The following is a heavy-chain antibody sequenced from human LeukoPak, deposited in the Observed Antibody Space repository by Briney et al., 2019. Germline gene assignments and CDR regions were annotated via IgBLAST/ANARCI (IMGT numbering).Heavy chain of an antibody. D-gene: IGHD6-19*01. CDR3: AKAGMGGWYGSYFDY. Sequence: GGSLRLSCAASGFTFDDYAMHWVRQAPGKGLEWVSLISWDGGSTYYADSVKGRFTISRDNSKNSLYLQMNSLRAEDTALYYCAKAGMGGWYGSYFDYWGQGTLVTVSP. CDR1: GFTFDDYA. V-gene: IGHV3-43D*04. J-gene: IGHJ4*02. CDR2: ISWDGGST.